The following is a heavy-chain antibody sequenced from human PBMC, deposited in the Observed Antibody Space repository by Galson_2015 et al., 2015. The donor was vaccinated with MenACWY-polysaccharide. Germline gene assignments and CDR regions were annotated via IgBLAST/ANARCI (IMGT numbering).Heavy chain of an antibody. CDR3: ARAHSNHGYYYYMDV. CDR1: GYTFTSYD. J-gene: IGHJ6*03. Sequence: SVKVSCKASGYTFTSYDINWVRQATGQGLEWMGWMNPNSGNTGYAQKFQGRVTMTRNTSISTAYTELSSLRSEDTAVYYCARAHSNHGYYYYMDVWGKGTTVTVSS. D-gene: IGHD4-11*01. CDR2: MNPNSGNT. V-gene: IGHV1-8*01.